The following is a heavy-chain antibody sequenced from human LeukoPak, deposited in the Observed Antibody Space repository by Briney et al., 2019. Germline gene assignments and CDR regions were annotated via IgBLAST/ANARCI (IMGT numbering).Heavy chain of an antibody. V-gene: IGHV3-30*03. J-gene: IGHJ5*02. CDR1: GFTFSSYG. CDR3: ARDLSSIAATYWFDP. Sequence: GGSLRLSCAASGFTFSSYGIHWVRQAPGKGLEWVSVISYDGSNKYYADSVKGRFTISRDNSKNTLYLQMNSLRAEDTAVYYCARDLSSIAATYWFDPWGQGTLVTVSS. CDR2: ISYDGSNK. D-gene: IGHD6-6*01.